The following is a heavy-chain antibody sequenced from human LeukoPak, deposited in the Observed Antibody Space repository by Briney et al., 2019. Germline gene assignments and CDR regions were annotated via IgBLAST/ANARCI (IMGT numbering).Heavy chain of an antibody. D-gene: IGHD6-19*01. CDR1: GFTFTGYA. V-gene: IGHV3-23*01. CDR3: VKSGSSRMDV. CDR2: ISGSGGST. Sequence: PGGSLRLSCAASGFTFTGYAMSWVRQAPGKGLEWVSAISGSGGSTYYADSVKGRFTISRDNSKNTLYLQMNSLRAEDTAVYYCVKSGSSRMDVWGKGTTVTISS. J-gene: IGHJ6*04.